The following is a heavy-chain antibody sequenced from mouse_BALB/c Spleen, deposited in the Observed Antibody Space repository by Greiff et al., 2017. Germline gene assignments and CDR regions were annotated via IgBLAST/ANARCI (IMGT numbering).Heavy chain of an antibody. D-gene: IGHD2-3*01. CDR2: IDTSVSYT. CDR1: GYTFTDYW. J-gene: IGHJ3*01. V-gene: IGHV1-69*01. Sequence: QVQLQQPGAELVMPGASVKMSCKASGYTFTDYWMHWVKPRPGQGLEWIGAIDTSVSYTSYNQKFKGKATLTVDESSSTAYMQLSSLTSEDSAVYYCASYDGYLAWFADWGQGTLVTVSA. CDR3: ASYDGYLAWFAD.